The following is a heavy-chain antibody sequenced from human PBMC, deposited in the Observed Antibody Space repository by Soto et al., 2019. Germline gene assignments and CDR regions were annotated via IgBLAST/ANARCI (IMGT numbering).Heavy chain of an antibody. J-gene: IGHJ6*02. CDR2: ISSSSSYI. CDR3: ASPRAGTDYYYYGMDV. V-gene: IGHV3-21*01. D-gene: IGHD6-19*01. Sequence: PGGSLRLSCAASGFTFSSYSMNWVRQAPGKGLEWVSSISSSSSYIYYADSVKGRFTISRDNAKNSLYLQMNSLRAEDTAVYYRASPRAGTDYYYYGMDVWGQGTTVTVSS. CDR1: GFTFSSYS.